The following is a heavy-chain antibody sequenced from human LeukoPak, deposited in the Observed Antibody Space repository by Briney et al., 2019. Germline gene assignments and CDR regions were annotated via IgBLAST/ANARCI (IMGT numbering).Heavy chain of an antibody. CDR1: GFTVSSNY. J-gene: IGHJ4*02. V-gene: IGHV3-53*04. D-gene: IGHD6-6*01. Sequence: GGSLRLSCAASGFTVSSNYMSWVRQAPGKGLEWVSVIYSGGSTYYADSVKGRFTISRHNSKNTLYLQMNSLRAEDTAVYYCARSTQKNKKYSHPATYYFDYWGQGTLVTVSS. CDR3: ARSTQKNKKYSHPATYYFDY. CDR2: IYSGGST.